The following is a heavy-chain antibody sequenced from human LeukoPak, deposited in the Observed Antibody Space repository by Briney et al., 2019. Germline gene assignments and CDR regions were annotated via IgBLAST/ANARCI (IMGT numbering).Heavy chain of an antibody. J-gene: IGHJ4*02. CDR1: GFTFSSYW. V-gene: IGHV3-7*01. CDR3: AKDSSLELRRFDY. Sequence: GGSLRLSCAASGFTFSSYWMSWVRQAPGKGLEWVANIKQDGSEKYYVDSVKGRFTISRDNAKNSLYLQMNSLRAEDTAVYYCAKDSSLELRRFDYWGQGTLVTVSS. D-gene: IGHD1-7*01. CDR2: IKQDGSEK.